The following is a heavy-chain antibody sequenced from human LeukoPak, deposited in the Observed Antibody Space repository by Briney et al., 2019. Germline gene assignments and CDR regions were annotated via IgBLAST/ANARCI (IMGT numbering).Heavy chain of an antibody. CDR3: AADYSGNYHVEFDY. CDR1: GGSISSSSYY. D-gene: IGHD1-26*01. Sequence: SETLSLTFTVSGGSISSSSYYWGWIRQPPGKGLEWIGSISYTRSTYYNPSLKSRVTISVDTSKNQFSLKLSSVTAADTAVYYCAADYSGNYHVEFDYWGQGTLVTVSS. J-gene: IGHJ4*02. V-gene: IGHV4-39*07. CDR2: ISYTRST.